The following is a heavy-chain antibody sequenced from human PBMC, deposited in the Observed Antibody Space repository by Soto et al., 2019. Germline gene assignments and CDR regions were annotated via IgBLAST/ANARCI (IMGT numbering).Heavy chain of an antibody. CDR2: IYYSGST. D-gene: IGHD3-9*01. CDR3: SRGRYFDWLYHPHYAFDI. Sequence: PSETLSLTCTVSGGSISSSSYYWGWIRQPPGKGREGIGYIYYSGSTNYNPSLKSRVTISVDTSKNQFSLKLSSVTAADTAVYYCSRGRYFDWLYHPHYAFDIWGQGTMVTVSS. CDR1: GGSISSSSYY. V-gene: IGHV4-39*07. J-gene: IGHJ3*02.